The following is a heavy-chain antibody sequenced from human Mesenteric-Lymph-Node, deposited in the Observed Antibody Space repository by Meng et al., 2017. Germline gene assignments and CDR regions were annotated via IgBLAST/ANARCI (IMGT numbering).Heavy chain of an antibody. J-gene: IGHJ5*02. V-gene: IGHV4-39*01. CDR1: GGSISTRGYY. CDR2: IGHSGTT. D-gene: IGHD6-19*01. CDR3: VRSSGWVRTGFDP. Sequence: RQGSGPGLVKPSEALSPTCSVSGGSISTRGYYWGWIRQPPGKGLEWIGSIGHSGTTYYTPSLRRRVTVSIDTSKNQFSLEVTSVTAADTAVYYCVRSSGWVRTGFDPWGQGTLVTVSS.